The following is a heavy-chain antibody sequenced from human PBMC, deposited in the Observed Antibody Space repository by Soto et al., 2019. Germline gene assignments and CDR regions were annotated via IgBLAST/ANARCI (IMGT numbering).Heavy chain of an antibody. V-gene: IGHV1-69*06. CDR2: IIPIFGTA. CDR1: GGTFSSYA. D-gene: IGHD2-8*01. CDR3: ARGLVVYAIMAPLDY. J-gene: IGHJ4*02. Sequence: GASVKVSCKASGGTFSSYAISWVRQAPGPGLEWMGGIIPIFGTANYAQKFQGRVTITADKSTSTAYMELSSLRSEDTAVYYCARGLVVYAIMAPLDYWGQGTLVTVSS.